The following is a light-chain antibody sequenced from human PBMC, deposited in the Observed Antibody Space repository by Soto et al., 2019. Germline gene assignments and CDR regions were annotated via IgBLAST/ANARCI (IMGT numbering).Light chain of an antibody. V-gene: IGLV3-21*02. J-gene: IGLJ2*01. Sequence: SYELTQPPSVSVAPGQTASIACGGNNLGSKSVLWYQQRPGQAPVLVVYDDSERPSGIPERISGSKFGNTATLTNIRVEAGDEADYHCQVWDSTSDHVVFGGGTKLTVL. CDR2: DDS. CDR3: QVWDSTSDHVV. CDR1: NLGSKS.